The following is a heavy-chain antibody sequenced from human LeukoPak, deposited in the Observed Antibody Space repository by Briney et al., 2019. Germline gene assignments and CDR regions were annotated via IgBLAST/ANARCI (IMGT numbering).Heavy chain of an antibody. D-gene: IGHD2-21*02. CDR1: GGSISSSSYY. V-gene: IGHV4-39*07. Sequence: SETLSLTCTVSGGSISSSSYYWGWIRQPPGKGLEWIGEINHSGSTNYNPSLKSRVTISVDTSKNQFSLRLSSVTAADTAVYYCARGGFYCGGDCYVDYWGQGTLVTVSS. CDR2: INHSGST. CDR3: ARGGFYCGGDCYVDY. J-gene: IGHJ4*02.